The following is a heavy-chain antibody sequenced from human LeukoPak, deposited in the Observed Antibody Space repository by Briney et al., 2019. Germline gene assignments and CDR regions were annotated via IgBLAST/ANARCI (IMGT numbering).Heavy chain of an antibody. V-gene: IGHV3-23*01. CDR1: GFTFSSYS. D-gene: IGHD4-17*01. J-gene: IGHJ4*02. CDR2: ISGSGGST. CDR3: AKARGFDYGDYYFDY. Sequence: GGSLRLSCAASGFTFSSYSMNWVRQAPGKGLEWVSAISGSGGSTYYADSVKGRSTISRDNSKNTLYLQMNSLRAEDTAVYYCAKARGFDYGDYYFDYWGQGTLVTVSS.